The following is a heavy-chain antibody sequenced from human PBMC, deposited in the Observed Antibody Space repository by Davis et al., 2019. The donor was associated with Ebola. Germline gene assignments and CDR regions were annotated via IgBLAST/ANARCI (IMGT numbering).Heavy chain of an antibody. CDR3: ARDRAPYYDILTMYDY. CDR1: GFTFNRYS. CDR2: ISSSGSTI. Sequence: GESLKISCAASGFTFNRYSMNWVRQAPGKGLEWLSYISSSGSTIYYADSVKGRFTISRDNAKNSLFLQMNSLRDEDTAVYYCARDRAPYYDILTMYDYWGQGTLVTVSS. D-gene: IGHD3-9*01. J-gene: IGHJ4*02. V-gene: IGHV3-48*02.